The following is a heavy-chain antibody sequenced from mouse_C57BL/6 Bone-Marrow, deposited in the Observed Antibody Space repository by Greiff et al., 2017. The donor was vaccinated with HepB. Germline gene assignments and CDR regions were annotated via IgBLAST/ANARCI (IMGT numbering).Heavy chain of an antibody. D-gene: IGHD1-1*01. Sequence: EVQLVESGPGLVKPSQSLSLTCSVTGYSITSGYYWNWIRQFPGNKLEWMGYISYDGSNNYNPSLKNRISITRDTSKNQFFLKLNSVTTEDTATYYCARNFYYGSSYDYWYFDVWGTGTTVTVSS. V-gene: IGHV3-6*01. CDR2: ISYDGSN. CDR3: ARNFYYGSSYDYWYFDV. CDR1: GYSITSGYY. J-gene: IGHJ1*03.